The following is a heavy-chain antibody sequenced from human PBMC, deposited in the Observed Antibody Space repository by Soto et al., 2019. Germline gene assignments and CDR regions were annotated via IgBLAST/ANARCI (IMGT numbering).Heavy chain of an antibody. J-gene: IGHJ5*02. V-gene: IGHV3-23*01. CDR2: ISGSGGST. CDR1: GFTFSSYA. D-gene: IGHD3-22*01. CDR3: AKDPRADYDMGKDNLFAP. Sequence: EVKLLESGGGLVQPGGSLRLSCAASGFTFSSYAMSWVRQAPGKGLEWVSAISGSGGSTYYAYSVKGRFTISRDNSKNTLYHQMNSLRAEETAVYYCAKDPRADYDMGKDNLFAPWGQGTLCNVSS.